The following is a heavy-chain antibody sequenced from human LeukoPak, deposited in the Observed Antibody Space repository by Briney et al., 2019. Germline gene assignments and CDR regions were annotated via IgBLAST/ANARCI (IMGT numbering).Heavy chain of an antibody. D-gene: IGHD3-9*01. V-gene: IGHV4-59*12. Sequence: SETLSLTCTVSGGSISSYYWSWIRQPPGKGLEWIGYIYYSGSTNYNPSLKSRVTISVDTSKNQFSLKLTSVTAADTAVYYCARENRLGYYHSLTGSADGFDVWGQGTTVSVSS. CDR1: GGSISSYY. CDR2: IYYSGST. CDR3: ARENRLGYYHSLTGSADGFDV. J-gene: IGHJ3*01.